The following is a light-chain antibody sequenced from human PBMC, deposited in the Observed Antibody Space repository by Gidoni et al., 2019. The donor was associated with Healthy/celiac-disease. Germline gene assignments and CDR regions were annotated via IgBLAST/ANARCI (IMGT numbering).Light chain of an antibody. Sequence: DIVMTQSPDSLALSLGERATINCKSSQSVLYSSNNKNYLAWYQQKPGQPPKLLIYWASTRESGVPERFSGSGSGTDFTLTISSLQAEDVAVYYCQQYYSTPFTFXPXTKVDIK. CDR2: WAS. CDR1: QSVLYSSNNKNY. V-gene: IGKV4-1*01. CDR3: QQYYSTPFT. J-gene: IGKJ3*01.